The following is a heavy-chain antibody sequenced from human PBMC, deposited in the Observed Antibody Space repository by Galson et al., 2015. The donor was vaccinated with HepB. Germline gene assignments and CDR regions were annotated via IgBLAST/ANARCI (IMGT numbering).Heavy chain of an antibody. J-gene: IGHJ4*02. CDR1: TFIFTTYS. D-gene: IGHD1-26*01. CDR3: AKGISGGTYSGDDY. Sequence: SLRLSCAASTFIFTTYSMNWVRQAPGKGLEWVSYISSSSTTIYYAASVRGRFTISRDNAKNSLSLQMNSLRAEDTALYYCAKGISGGTYSGDDYWGQGTLVTVSS. CDR2: ISSSSTTI. V-gene: IGHV3-48*04.